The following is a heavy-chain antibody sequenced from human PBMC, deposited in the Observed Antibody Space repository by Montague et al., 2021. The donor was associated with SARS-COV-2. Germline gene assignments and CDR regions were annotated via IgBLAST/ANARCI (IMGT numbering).Heavy chain of an antibody. CDR1: GGSISGYY. CDR3: ARHLPYSGSYNWFDP. Sequence: SETLSLTCTVSGGSISGYYGSWIRQSPGKGLEWISYIYYSVITTYNPSLKNRVSISVDSAKRQFSLKLSAVTAADSAVYYCARHLPYSGSYNWFDPWGQGTLVTVSS. CDR2: IYYSVIT. J-gene: IGHJ5*02. D-gene: IGHD1-26*01. V-gene: IGHV4-59*08.